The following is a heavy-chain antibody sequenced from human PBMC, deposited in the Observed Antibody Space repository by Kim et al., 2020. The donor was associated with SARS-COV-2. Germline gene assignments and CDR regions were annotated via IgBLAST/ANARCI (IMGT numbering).Heavy chain of an antibody. D-gene: IGHD3-10*01. CDR3: ARLMGRVRGVMLGDRFDP. CDR2: IFYSGNN. V-gene: IGHV4-39*01. CDR1: GGSITSENSY. Sequence: SETLSLTCTVSGGSITSENSYWGWIRQPPGKGLEWIGSIFYSGNNYYSPSLKSRVSISVDTSKNQFSLRLNSVTAADTAVFYCARLMGRVRGVMLGDRFDPWGQGTLVTVSS. J-gene: IGHJ5*02.